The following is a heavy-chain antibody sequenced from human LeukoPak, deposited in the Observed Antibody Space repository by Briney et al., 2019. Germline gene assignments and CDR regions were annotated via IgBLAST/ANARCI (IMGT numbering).Heavy chain of an antibody. CDR2: IYYSGST. D-gene: IGHD6-13*01. J-gene: IGHJ4*02. CDR1: GGSISSYY. CDR3: ARALGIAAAVYDY. Sequence: SETLSLTCTVSGGSISSYYWSWIRQPPGKGLEWIGYIYYSGSTNYNPSPKSRVTISVDTSKNQFSLKLSSVTAADTAVYYCARALGIAAAVYDYWGQGTLVTVSS. V-gene: IGHV4-59*01.